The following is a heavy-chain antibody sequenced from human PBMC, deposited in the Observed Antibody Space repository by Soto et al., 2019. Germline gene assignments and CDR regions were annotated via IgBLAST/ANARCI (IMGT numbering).Heavy chain of an antibody. Sequence: QVQLVQSGAEVKKPGASVKVSCKAPGYTFTSYAMHWVRQAPGQRLEWMGWINAGNGNTKYSQKFQGRVTITRDTSASTAYMELSSLRSEDTAVYYCARAGYSSGPTSYYYYYYGMDVWGQGTTVTVSS. V-gene: IGHV1-3*01. CDR1: GYTFTSYA. CDR2: INAGNGNT. J-gene: IGHJ6*02. D-gene: IGHD6-19*01. CDR3: ARAGYSSGPTSYYYYYYGMDV.